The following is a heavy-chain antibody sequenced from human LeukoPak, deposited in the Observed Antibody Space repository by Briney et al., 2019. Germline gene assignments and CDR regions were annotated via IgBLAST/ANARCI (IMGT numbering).Heavy chain of an antibody. D-gene: IGHD3-22*01. CDR2: IYYSGST. CDR3: ARIGDSSGYYPFEY. Sequence: SETLSLTCTVSSGSISSYYWSWIRQPPGKGLEWIGYIYYSGSTNNTPSLKSRVTISVDTSKNQFSLKLSSVTAADTAVYYCARIGDSSGYYPFEYWGQGTLVTVSS. V-gene: IGHV4-59*12. J-gene: IGHJ4*02. CDR1: SGSISSYY.